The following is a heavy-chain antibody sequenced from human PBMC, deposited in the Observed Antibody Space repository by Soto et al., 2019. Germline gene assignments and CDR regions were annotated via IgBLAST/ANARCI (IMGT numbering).Heavy chain of an antibody. Sequence: QVQLQESSPGLVKPSGTLSLTCAVSGGSISSSNWWSWVRQPPGKGLEWIGEIFHSGSTNSNPSLKSRVTISLDTSENQFPLKLSSVTAADMAVYYCARRIYGDWYFDLWGRGTLVTVSS. J-gene: IGHJ2*01. CDR2: IFHSGST. CDR3: ARRIYGDWYFDL. CDR1: GGSISSSNW. D-gene: IGHD3-16*01. V-gene: IGHV4-4*02.